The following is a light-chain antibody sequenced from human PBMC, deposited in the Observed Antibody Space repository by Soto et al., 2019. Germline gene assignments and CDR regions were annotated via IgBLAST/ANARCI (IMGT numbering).Light chain of an antibody. J-gene: IGKJ1*01. V-gene: IGKV3-20*01. CDR2: DAS. CDR3: QQCAYSPRT. CDR1: QSVANNY. Sequence: EMVLTQAPDTLSFSPGERATLSCRASQSVANNYLAWYQQKPGQAPRLLIYDASYRATGIPDRFSGSGSGTDFTLTISRLEPEDFAVYYCQQCAYSPRTFGQGTKVEVK.